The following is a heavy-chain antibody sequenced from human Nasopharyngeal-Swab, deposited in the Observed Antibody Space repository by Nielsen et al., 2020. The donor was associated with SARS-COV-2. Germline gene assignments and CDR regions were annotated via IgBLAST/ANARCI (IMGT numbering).Heavy chain of an antibody. CDR3: VRSIHDTDLGNWYFDL. Sequence: SQTLSLTCAISGDSVSTNSGAWNWIRQSPSRGLEWLARTYYRSRWYIDYAVSVKGRLTINSDASKNRFSLRLNSVTPEDTAVYYCVRSIHDTDLGNWYFDLWGRGALVTVSS. D-gene: IGHD3-16*01. CDR2: TYYRSRWYI. V-gene: IGHV6-1*01. CDR1: GDSVSTNSGA. J-gene: IGHJ2*01.